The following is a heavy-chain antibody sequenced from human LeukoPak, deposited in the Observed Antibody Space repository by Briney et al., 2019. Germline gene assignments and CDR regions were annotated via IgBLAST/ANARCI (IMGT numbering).Heavy chain of an antibody. J-gene: IGHJ4*02. CDR3: ARGPGYCSGGSCYLFDY. CDR2: IYYSGST. D-gene: IGHD2-15*01. CDR1: GGSISSGGYY. V-gene: IGHV4-31*03. Sequence: PSETLSLTCTVSGGSISSGGYYWSWIRQHPGKGLEWIGYIYYSGSTYYNPSLESRVTISVDTSKNQFSLKLSSVTAADTAVYYCARGPGYCSGGSCYLFDYWGQGTLVTVSS.